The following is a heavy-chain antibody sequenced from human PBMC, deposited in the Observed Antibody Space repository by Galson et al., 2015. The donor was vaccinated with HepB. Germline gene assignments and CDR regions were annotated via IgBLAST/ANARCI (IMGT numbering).Heavy chain of an antibody. CDR1: GFTFSSYS. J-gene: IGHJ5*02. D-gene: IGHD2-15*01. CDR3: ARDDGYPETPYQNWFDP. Sequence: SLRLSCAASGFTFSSYSMNWVRQAPGKGLEWVSYISSSSSTIYYADSVKGRFTISRDNAKNSLYLQMNSLRAEDTAVYYCARDDGYPETPYQNWFDPWGQGTLVTVSS. V-gene: IGHV3-48*01. CDR2: ISSSSSTI.